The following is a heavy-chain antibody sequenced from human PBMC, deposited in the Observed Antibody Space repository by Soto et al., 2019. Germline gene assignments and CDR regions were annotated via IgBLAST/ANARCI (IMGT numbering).Heavy chain of an antibody. CDR2: IYYRGST. CDR3: ARDGREASGMDV. V-gene: IGHV4-59*11. CDR1: GRSISSLY. D-gene: IGHD1-26*01. J-gene: IGHJ6*02. Sequence: SETLTLTCTVSGRSISSLYWSWLRQAPGKGLQWIGHIYYRGSTSYNTSLRSRSTISVDTSNNQFSLKLNSVTTADTAVYYCARDGREASGMDVWGQGTKVTVSS.